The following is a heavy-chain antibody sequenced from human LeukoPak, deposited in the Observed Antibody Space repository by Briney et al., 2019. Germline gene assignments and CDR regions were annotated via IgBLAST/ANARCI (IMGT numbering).Heavy chain of an antibody. J-gene: IGHJ4*02. CDR2: MNPNSGNT. CDR3: ARGGMTRRKYFDY. V-gene: IGHV1-8*03. Sequence: ASGKVSCKASGYTFTSYDINWVRQATGQGLEWMGWMNPNSGNTGYAQKFQGRVTITSNTSISTAYMELSSLRSEDTAVYYCARGGMTRRKYFDYWGQGTLVTVSS. CDR1: GYTFTSYD.